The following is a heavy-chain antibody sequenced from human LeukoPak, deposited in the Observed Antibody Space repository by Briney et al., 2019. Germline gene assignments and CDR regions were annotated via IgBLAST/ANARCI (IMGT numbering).Heavy chain of an antibody. CDR1: GFTFSSHA. J-gene: IGHJ4*02. CDR2: ISGSGGST. CDR3: AKGVTIFGVVPDFDY. Sequence: GGSLRLSCAASGFTFSSHAMSWVRQAPGKGLEWVSAISGSGGSTYYADSVKGRFTISRDNSKNTLYLQMNSLRAEDTAVYYCAKGVTIFGVVPDFDYWGQGTLVTVSS. V-gene: IGHV3-23*01. D-gene: IGHD3-3*01.